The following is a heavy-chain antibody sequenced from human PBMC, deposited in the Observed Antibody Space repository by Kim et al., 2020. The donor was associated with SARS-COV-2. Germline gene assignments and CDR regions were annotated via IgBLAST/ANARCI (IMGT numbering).Heavy chain of an antibody. V-gene: IGHV3-23*01. CDR2: ISGSGGST. J-gene: IGHJ6*02. D-gene: IGHD3-16*01. CDR3: AKIGDDYYSYCGMDV. CDR1: GFTFSSYA. Sequence: GGSLRLSCAASGFTFSSYAMSWVRQAPGKGLEWVSAISGSGGSTYYADSVKGRFTISRDNSKNTLHLQMNSLRAEDTAVYYCAKIGDDYYSYCGMDVWGQGTTVTVSS.